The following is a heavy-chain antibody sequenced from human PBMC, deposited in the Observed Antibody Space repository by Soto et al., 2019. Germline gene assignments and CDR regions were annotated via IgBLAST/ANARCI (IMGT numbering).Heavy chain of an antibody. CDR2: VSYTGNT. J-gene: IGHJ4*02. Sequence: PSETLSLTCTVSGGSISSYCWSWIRQHPGRGLEWIGFVSYTGNTQYNPSLKSRVNISVDTSTKQFSLKLSSVTAADTAVYYCARGTLVWGQGTLVTVSS. D-gene: IGHD2-2*01. CDR3: ARGTLV. V-gene: IGHV4-59*12. CDR1: GGSISSYC.